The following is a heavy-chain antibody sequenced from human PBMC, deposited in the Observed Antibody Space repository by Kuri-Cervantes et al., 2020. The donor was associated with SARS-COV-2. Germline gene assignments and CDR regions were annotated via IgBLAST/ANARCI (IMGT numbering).Heavy chain of an antibody. D-gene: IGHD2-2*01. J-gene: IGHJ5*01. CDR2: FDPNTHNT. CDR1: GHTNYY. V-gene: IGHV1-46*01. Sequence: ASVKVSCKASGHTNYYIHWVRQAPGHGLEWVGMFDPNTHNTISAQRFQGRVTMTRDTSTSTFYMELSSLRSEGTAVYYCARERAYCSSVSCYGSDSWGQGTLVTVSS. CDR3: ARERAYCSSVSCYGSDS.